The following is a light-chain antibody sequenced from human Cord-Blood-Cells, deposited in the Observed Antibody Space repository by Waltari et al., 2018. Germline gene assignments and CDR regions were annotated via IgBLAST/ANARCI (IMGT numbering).Light chain of an antibody. Sequence: DIQMTQSLSSLSASVGDSVTITCRASQSISSYLNWYQQKPGKAPKLLIYAASSLQSGVPSRFSGSGSGTDFTLTISSLQPEDFATYYCQQSYSTPFTFGPGTKVDIK. CDR3: QQSYSTPFT. J-gene: IGKJ3*01. V-gene: IGKV1-39*01. CDR2: AAS. CDR1: QSISSY.